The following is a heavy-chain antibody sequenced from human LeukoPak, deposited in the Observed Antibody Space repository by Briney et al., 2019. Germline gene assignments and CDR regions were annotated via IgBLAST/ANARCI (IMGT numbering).Heavy chain of an antibody. CDR1: GFTFSSYD. CDR2: ISYDGSNK. V-gene: IGHV3-30*03. CDR3: ADSHDYGDFRFDD. J-gene: IGHJ4*02. D-gene: IGHD4-17*01. Sequence: PGGSLRLSCAASGFTFSSYDMHWVRQAPGKGLEWVAVISYDGSNKYYADSVKGRFTVSRDNSKNTLYLQMNSLRAEDTAVYYCADSHDYGDFRFDDWGQGTLVTVSS.